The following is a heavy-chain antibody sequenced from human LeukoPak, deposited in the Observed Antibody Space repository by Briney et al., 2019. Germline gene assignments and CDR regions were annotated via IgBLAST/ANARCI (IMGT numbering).Heavy chain of an antibody. Sequence: GRSLRLSCSASGFTFSSYAMHWVRQAPGKGLEWVAVISYDGSNKYYADSVKGRFTISRDNSKNTLYLQMNSLRAEDTAVYYCARDRVPVDYYDSSGYYSDAFDIWGQGTMVTVSS. V-gene: IGHV3-30-3*01. D-gene: IGHD3-22*01. CDR1: GFTFSSYA. CDR3: ARDRVPVDYYDSSGYYSDAFDI. CDR2: ISYDGSNK. J-gene: IGHJ3*02.